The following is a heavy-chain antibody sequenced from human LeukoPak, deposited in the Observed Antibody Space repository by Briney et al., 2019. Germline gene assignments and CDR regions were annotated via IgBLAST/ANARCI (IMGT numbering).Heavy chain of an antibody. D-gene: IGHD3-10*01. J-gene: IGHJ3*02. Sequence: GGSLRLSCSASGFTFSSYSMYWVRQAPGKGLQYVSAISSNGDSIFYADSVQDRFTISRDNSKNRLYLQMTSLRADDTAVYYCVKERLLWFGELLANTYDAFDMWGQGTMVTVSS. V-gene: IGHV3-64D*06. CDR3: VKERLLWFGELLANTYDAFDM. CDR1: GFTFSSYS. CDR2: ISSNGDSI.